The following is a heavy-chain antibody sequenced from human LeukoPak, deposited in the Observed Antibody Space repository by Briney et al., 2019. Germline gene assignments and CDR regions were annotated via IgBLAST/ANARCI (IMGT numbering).Heavy chain of an antibody. Sequence: GGSLRLSCAASGFTFRSYSMNWVRQAPGKGLEWVSSISSSSSYIYYADSVKGRFTISRDNAKNSLYLQMNSLRAEDTAVYYCASLGPYGSGSYSFDYWGQGTLVTVSS. CDR2: ISSSSSYI. J-gene: IGHJ4*02. D-gene: IGHD3-10*01. V-gene: IGHV3-21*01. CDR1: GFTFRSYS. CDR3: ASLGPYGSGSYSFDY.